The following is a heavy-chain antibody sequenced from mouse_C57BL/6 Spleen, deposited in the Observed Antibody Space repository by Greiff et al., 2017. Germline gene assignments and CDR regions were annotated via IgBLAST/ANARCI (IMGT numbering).Heavy chain of an antibody. CDR1: GYTFTSYW. Sequence: QVQLQQPGAELVKPGASVKMSCKASGYTFTSYWITWVKQRPGQGLEWIGDIYPGSGSTNYNEKFKSKATLTVDTSSSTAYMQLSSLTSEDSAVYYCARGGDPYGSRGYFDVWGTGTTVTVSS. CDR2: IYPGSGST. D-gene: IGHD1-1*01. V-gene: IGHV1-55*01. J-gene: IGHJ1*03. CDR3: ARGGDPYGSRGYFDV.